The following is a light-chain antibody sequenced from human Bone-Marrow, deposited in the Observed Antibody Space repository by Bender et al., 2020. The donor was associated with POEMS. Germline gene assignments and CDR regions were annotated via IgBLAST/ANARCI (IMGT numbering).Light chain of an antibody. CDR2: QFT. J-gene: IGLJ2*01. Sequence: SYGLTQSPSVSVSPGQTASISSSADNLDHKYTSWYQQNSGQTPVVVIYQFTKRPSGIPERFTGSNSGNTATLAIRGTQAMDEADYDWQAWVSSTVVFGGGTKLTVL. CDR3: QAWVSSTVV. CDR1: NLDHKY. V-gene: IGLV3-1*01.